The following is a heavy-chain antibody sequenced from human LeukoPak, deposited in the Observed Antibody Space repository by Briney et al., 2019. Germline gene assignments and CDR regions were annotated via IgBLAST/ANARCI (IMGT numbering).Heavy chain of an antibody. CDR2: INPNSGGT. J-gene: IGHJ4*02. D-gene: IGHD3-10*01. Sequence: ASVKVSCKASGYTFTGYYMHWVRQAPGQGLEWMGWINPNSGGTNYAQKFQGRVTMTRDTSISTAYTELSRLRSDDTAVYYCAREPHYYGSGSGDYWGQGTLVTVSS. CDR1: GYTFTGYY. V-gene: IGHV1-2*02. CDR3: AREPHYYGSGSGDY.